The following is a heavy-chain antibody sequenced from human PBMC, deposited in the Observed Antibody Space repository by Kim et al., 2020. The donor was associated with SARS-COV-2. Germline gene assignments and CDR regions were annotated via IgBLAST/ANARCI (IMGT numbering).Heavy chain of an antibody. D-gene: IGHD5-12*01. Sequence: GGSLRLSCAASGFTFSSYWMSWVRQAPGKGLEWVANIKQDGSEKYYVDSVKGRFTISRDNAKNSLYLQMNSLRAEDTAVYYCAREGYNSEGYYYYGMDVWGQETTVTVSS. CDR2: IKQDGSEK. CDR1: GFTFSSYW. J-gene: IGHJ6*02. CDR3: AREGYNSEGYYYYGMDV. V-gene: IGHV3-7*03.